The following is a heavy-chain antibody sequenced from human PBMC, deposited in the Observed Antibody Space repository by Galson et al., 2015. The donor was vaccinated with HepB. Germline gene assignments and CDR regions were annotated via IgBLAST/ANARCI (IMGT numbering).Heavy chain of an antibody. Sequence: SLRLSCAASGFTFSSYAMHWVRQAPGKGLEWVAVISYDGSNKYYADSVKGRFTISRDNSKNTLYLQMNSLRAEDTAVYYCANGITYDFWSALIHWGQGTLVTVSS. V-gene: IGHV3-30*04. CDR3: ANGITYDFWSALIH. CDR2: ISYDGSNK. D-gene: IGHD3-3*01. J-gene: IGHJ4*02. CDR1: GFTFSSYA.